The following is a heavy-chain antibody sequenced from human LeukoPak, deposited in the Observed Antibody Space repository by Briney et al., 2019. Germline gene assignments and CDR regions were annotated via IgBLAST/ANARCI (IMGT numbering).Heavy chain of an antibody. J-gene: IGHJ6*03. V-gene: IGHV3-23*01. D-gene: IGHD3-3*01. CDR2: ISGSGGST. Sequence: GGSLRLSCAASGFTFSSYAMSWVRQAPGKGLEWVSAISGSGGSTYYADSVKGRFTISRDNSKNTLYLQMNSLRAEDTAVYYCAKLGAGGSGGWGVDFWSGYYIGTGYYYYYMDVWGKGTTVTVSS. CDR1: GFTFSSYA. CDR3: AKLGAGGSGGWGVDFWSGYYIGTGYYYYYMDV.